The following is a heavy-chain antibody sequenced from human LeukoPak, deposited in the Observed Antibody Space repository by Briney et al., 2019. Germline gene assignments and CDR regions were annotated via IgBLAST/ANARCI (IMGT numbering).Heavy chain of an antibody. V-gene: IGHV1-69*13. D-gene: IGHD3-3*01. J-gene: IGHJ5*02. Sequence: ASVKLSCKASGGTFNIYPITWVRHAPGQGLEWMGGYGTTNDAQKFQSRVTITADDSTNTAYMELRSLRSEDTGIYYCARGIIGSRGWFDAWGQGTLVTVSS. CDR3: ARGIIGSRGWFDA. CDR2: YGTT. CDR1: GGTFNIYP.